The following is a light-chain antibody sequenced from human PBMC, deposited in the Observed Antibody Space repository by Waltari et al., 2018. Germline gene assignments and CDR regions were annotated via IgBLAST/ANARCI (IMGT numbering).Light chain of an antibody. CDR2: DDN. CDR3: CSYAGSYTWV. CDR1: SSDVGNYNL. Sequence: QSALTQPASVSGSPVQSFTISCTGTSSDVGNYNLVPWYQQYPGKAPKVMIYDDNRRPSGVSDRFSGSKSGNTASLTISGVQAEDEADYYCCSYAGSYTWVFGGGTKLTVL. V-gene: IGLV2-23*01. J-gene: IGLJ3*02.